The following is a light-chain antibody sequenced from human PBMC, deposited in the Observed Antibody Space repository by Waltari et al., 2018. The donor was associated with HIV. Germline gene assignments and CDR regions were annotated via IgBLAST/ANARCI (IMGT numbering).Light chain of an antibody. CDR2: GAS. J-gene: IGKJ1*01. CDR1: QSVTSNY. Sequence: ENVFTQSPGTMSLSPGERATLSCRASQSVTSNYFAGYQQKPGQPPRLLIYGASSRATGIPDRFSGSGSGTDFTLTISRLEPEDSAVYYCQQYVSSPTFGQGTKVEIK. CDR3: QQYVSSPT. V-gene: IGKV3-20*01.